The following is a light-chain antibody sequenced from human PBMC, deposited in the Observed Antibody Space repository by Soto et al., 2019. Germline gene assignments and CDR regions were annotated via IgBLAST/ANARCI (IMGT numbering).Light chain of an antibody. Sequence: EIVMTQSPATLSVSPRERATLSCRASQSVGNNFAWYQQKPGQAPRLLIYGVSIRATGVPSRSSGSGSGTEFTLTISSLQSEDFAVYYCQQYTNWPLTFGGGTKVEI. J-gene: IGKJ4*01. CDR3: QQYTNWPLT. V-gene: IGKV3-15*01. CDR2: GVS. CDR1: QSVGNN.